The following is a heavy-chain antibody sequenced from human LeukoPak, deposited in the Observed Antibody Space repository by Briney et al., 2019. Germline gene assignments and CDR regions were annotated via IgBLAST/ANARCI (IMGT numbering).Heavy chain of an antibody. J-gene: IGHJ4*02. D-gene: IGHD3-16*01. CDR3: ARGFGGAPADY. V-gene: IGHV4-4*02. Sequence: SETLSLTCAVSGGSISSSNWWSWVRQPPGKGLEWIGEIYHSGSTNYNPSLKSRVTISVDTSKNQFSLKLSSVTAADTAVYYCARGFGGAPADYWGQGTLVTVSS. CDR1: GGSISSSNW. CDR2: IYHSGST.